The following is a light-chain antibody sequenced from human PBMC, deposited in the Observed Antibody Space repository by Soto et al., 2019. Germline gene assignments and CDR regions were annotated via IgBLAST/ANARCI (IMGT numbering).Light chain of an antibody. CDR3: QQADTFPFT. Sequence: DIQMTQSPSSVSASVGDRVTISCQASQGISRSLAWYQQKPGKAPKLLIYAASSLQSGVPSRFSGSGFGTDFTLTISSLQPEDSAIYYCQQADTFPFTFGQGTRLE. J-gene: IGKJ5*01. CDR1: QGISRS. CDR2: AAS. V-gene: IGKV1D-12*01.